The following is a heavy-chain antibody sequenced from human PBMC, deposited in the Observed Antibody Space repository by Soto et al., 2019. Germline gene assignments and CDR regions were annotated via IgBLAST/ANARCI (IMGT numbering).Heavy chain of an antibody. Sequence: PGGSLRLSCAASGFTFSSYWMSWVRQAPGKGLEWVAKIKQDGSEKYYVDSVKGRFTISRDNAKNSLYLQMNSLRAEDTAVYYWASDDYDFWSGYDYYYYGMDVWGQGTTVTVSS. J-gene: IGHJ6*02. V-gene: IGHV3-7*03. CDR1: GFTFSSYW. CDR2: IKQDGSEK. D-gene: IGHD3-3*01. CDR3: ASDDYDFWSGYDYYYYGMDV.